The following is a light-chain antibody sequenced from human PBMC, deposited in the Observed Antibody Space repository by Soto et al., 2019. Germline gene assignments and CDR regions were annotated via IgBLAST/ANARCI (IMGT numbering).Light chain of an antibody. J-gene: IGKJ1*01. CDR2: GAS. CDR3: QQYGSSPRT. Sequence: EIVLTQSPGTLSLSPGERATLSCRASQSVSSSYLAWYQQKPGQAPRLLIYGASSRATGIPHRFSGSGSGTDFTLTISRLEPEDFAVYYCQQYGSSPRTFGQGTKAEIK. V-gene: IGKV3-20*01. CDR1: QSVSSSY.